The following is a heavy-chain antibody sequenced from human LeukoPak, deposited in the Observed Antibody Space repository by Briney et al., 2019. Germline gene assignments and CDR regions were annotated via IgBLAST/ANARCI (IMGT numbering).Heavy chain of an antibody. Sequence: ASVKVSCKTSGYPFTTWEINWVRQAAGQGLEWMGWVRPNSGNTAYAQKFQGRVTMTRDTSISTAYMEVSGLRSDDTAVYFCARGPRNDPWGQGTLVTVSS. CDR3: ARGPRNDP. V-gene: IGHV1-8*01. D-gene: IGHD1-14*01. J-gene: IGHJ5*02. CDR2: VRPNSGNT. CDR1: GYPFTTWE.